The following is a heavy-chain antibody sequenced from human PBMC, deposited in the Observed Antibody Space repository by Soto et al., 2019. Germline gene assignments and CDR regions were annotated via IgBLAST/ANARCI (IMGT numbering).Heavy chain of an antibody. J-gene: IGHJ4*02. Sequence: PGGSLRLSCAASGFTFSSYGMHWVRQAPGKGLEWVAVISYDGSNKYYADSVKGRFTISRDNSKNTLYLQMNSLRAEDTAVYYCAKPQSKWELLTSFDYWGQGTLVTVSS. V-gene: IGHV3-30*18. CDR3: AKPQSKWELLTSFDY. CDR2: ISYDGSNK. CDR1: GFTFSSYG. D-gene: IGHD1-26*01.